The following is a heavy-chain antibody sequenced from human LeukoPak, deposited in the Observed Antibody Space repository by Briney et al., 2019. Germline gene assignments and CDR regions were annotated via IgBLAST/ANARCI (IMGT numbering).Heavy chain of an antibody. CDR3: ARDPRGYYGNDEVF. D-gene: IGHD3-10*01. V-gene: IGHV1-18*01. CDR2: ISAYNGNT. Sequence: ASVKVSCKASGYTFTSYGISWVRQAPGQGLEWMGWISAYNGNTNYAQKLQGRVTMTTDTSTSTAYMELRSLRSDDTAVYYCARDPRGYYGNDEVFWGQGTLVTVSS. J-gene: IGHJ4*02. CDR1: GYTFTSYG.